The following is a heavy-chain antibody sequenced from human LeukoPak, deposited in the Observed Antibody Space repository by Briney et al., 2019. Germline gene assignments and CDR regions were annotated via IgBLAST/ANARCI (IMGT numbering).Heavy chain of an antibody. CDR2: IYPGDSDT. J-gene: IGHJ5*02. CDR1: GYSFTNYW. D-gene: IGHD3-10*01. CDR3: ARQSSKGSGSYSFNWFDP. V-gene: IGHV5-51*01. Sequence: GESLKISCKGSGYSFTNYWIGWVRQMPGKGLEWMGIIYPGDSDTRYSPSFQGQVTISTDKSISTAYLQWSSLKASDTAIYYCARQSSKGSGSYSFNWFDPWGQGTLVTVSS.